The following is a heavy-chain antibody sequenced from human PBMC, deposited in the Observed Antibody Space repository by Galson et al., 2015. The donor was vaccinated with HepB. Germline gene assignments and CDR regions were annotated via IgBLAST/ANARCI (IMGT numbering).Heavy chain of an antibody. J-gene: IGHJ4*02. D-gene: IGHD3-16*02. CDR2: INPGNGYT. CDR3: ARGYDYIWGSYRFDY. Sequence: SVKVSCKASGYIFITYAMHWVRQAPGQRLEWMGWINPGNGYTKYSQKFQGRVTITRDTSASTAYMELSSLTSEDTAIYYCARGYDYIWGSYRFDYWGQGTPVTVST. V-gene: IGHV1-3*01. CDR1: GYIFITYA.